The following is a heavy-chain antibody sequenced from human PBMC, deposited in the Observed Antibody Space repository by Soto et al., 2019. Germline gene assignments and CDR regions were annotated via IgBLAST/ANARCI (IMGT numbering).Heavy chain of an antibody. CDR2: ISGSGDNT. V-gene: IGHV3-23*01. Sequence: GGSLRLSCAASGFTFSRYAMNWVRQAPGKGLEWVSFISGSGDNTIYADSVKGRFTISRDNSRNTLSLQMNSLGAEDTAVYYCAKGPYCSTTGCPPNWFDPWGQGTLVTVSS. CDR1: GFTFSRYA. D-gene: IGHD2-2*01. CDR3: AKGPYCSTTGCPPNWFDP. J-gene: IGHJ5*02.